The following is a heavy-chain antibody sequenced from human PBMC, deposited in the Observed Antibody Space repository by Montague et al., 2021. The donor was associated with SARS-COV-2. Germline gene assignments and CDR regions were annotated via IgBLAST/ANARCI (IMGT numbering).Heavy chain of an antibody. Sequence: PELVKPTKTLTLTCSFPGFSLSTGGVGVDWIRQSPGKGLEWLGVXFWDDEKRYNPTLKTRLTISKGTSQNQVVITLTDMGPADTATYFCAHQYYDYVWGSYRPDYFDYWGHGTLVTVSS. D-gene: IGHD3-16*02. CDR2: XFWDDEK. J-gene: IGHJ4*01. V-gene: IGHV2-5*02. CDR3: AHQYYDYVWGSYRPDYFDY. CDR1: GFSLSTGGVG.